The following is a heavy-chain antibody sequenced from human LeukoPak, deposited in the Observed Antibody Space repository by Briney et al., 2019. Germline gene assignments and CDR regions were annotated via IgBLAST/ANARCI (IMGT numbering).Heavy chain of an antibody. CDR1: GFTFSNYW. D-gene: IGHD1-20*01. CDR2: IDPDGSEK. Sequence: GGPLTLSCAASGFTFSNYWMSWVRQAPGKGLEWVANIDPDGSEKQYGDCVKGRFTTSRDNAKNSLYLQINSLRVEDTAIYYCARIWYFGDNNWRYFDSWGQGTLVTVSS. J-gene: IGHJ4*02. V-gene: IGHV3-7*01. CDR3: ARIWYFGDNNWRYFDS.